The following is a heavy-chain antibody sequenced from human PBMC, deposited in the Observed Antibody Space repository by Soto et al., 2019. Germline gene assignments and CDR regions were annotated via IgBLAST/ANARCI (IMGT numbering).Heavy chain of an antibody. J-gene: IGHJ6*02. Sequence: QVTLRESGPVLVKPTETLTLTCNVSGFSLTTGRMGVSWIRQPPGKALEWLAHIFSDAERSYSRSLQGRLTVSKIGFGSQVVLTMTNMDPVDTGTYFCVRRHADSSSPYYAMDVWGQGTTVTVSS. CDR2: IFSDAER. V-gene: IGHV2-26*01. CDR3: VRRHADSSSPYYAMDV. D-gene: IGHD3-10*01. CDR1: GFSLTTGRMG.